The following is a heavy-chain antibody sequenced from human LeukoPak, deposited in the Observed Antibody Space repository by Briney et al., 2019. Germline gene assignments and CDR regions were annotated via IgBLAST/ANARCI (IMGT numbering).Heavy chain of an antibody. Sequence: GGSLRLSCAASGFTFSSYGMHWVRQAPGKGLEWVAVIWYDGSNKYYADSVKSRFTISRDNSKNTLYLQMNSLRAEDTAVYYCAKAWYSSGWYPFDYWGQGTLVTVSS. J-gene: IGHJ4*02. CDR1: GFTFSSYG. CDR2: IWYDGSNK. CDR3: AKAWYSSGWYPFDY. D-gene: IGHD6-19*01. V-gene: IGHV3-33*06.